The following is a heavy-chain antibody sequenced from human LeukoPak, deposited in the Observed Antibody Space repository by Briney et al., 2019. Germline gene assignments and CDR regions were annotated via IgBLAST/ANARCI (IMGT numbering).Heavy chain of an antibody. V-gene: IGHV4-59*01. Sequence: SETLSLTCTVSGGSISSYYWSWIRQPPGKGLEWIGYIYYSGSTNYNPSLKSRVTISVDTSKNQFSLKLSSVAAADTAVYYCARAGAAAVIGYWGQGTLVTVSS. CDR1: GGSISSYY. J-gene: IGHJ4*02. CDR3: ARAGAAAVIGY. CDR2: IYYSGST. D-gene: IGHD6-13*01.